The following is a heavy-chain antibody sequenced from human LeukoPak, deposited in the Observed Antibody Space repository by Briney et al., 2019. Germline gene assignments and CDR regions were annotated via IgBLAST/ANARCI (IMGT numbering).Heavy chain of an antibody. CDR1: GFTFSSYW. CDR2: IKSDGST. J-gene: IGHJ1*01. V-gene: IGHV3-74*01. CDR3: ARAPSEIGGYYPEYFRH. D-gene: IGHD3-22*01. Sequence: GGSLRLSCAASGFTFSSYWMHWVRQAPGKGLLWVSRIKSDGSTNYADSVKGGFTISRDNAKNTVSLQMNSLRAEDTGVYYCARAPSEIGGYYPEYFRHWGQGTLVTVSS.